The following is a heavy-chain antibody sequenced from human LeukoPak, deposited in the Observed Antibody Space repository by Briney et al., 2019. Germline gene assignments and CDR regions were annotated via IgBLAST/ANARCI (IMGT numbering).Heavy chain of an antibody. CDR1: GFTFDDYA. V-gene: IGHV3-9*01. CDR2: ISWNSGSI. Sequence: PGRSLRLSCAASGFTFDDYAMHWVRQAPGKGLEWVSGISWNSGSIGYADSVKGRFTISRDNAKSSLYLQMNSLRAEDTALYYCAKLRRSSWYYFDYWGQGTLVTVSS. J-gene: IGHJ4*02. CDR3: AKLRRSSWYYFDY. D-gene: IGHD6-13*01.